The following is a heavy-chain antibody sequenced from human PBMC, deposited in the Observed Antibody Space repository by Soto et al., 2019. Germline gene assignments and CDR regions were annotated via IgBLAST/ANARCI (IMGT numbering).Heavy chain of an antibody. D-gene: IGHD6-19*01. Sequence: QVQLQESGPGLVKPSETLSLTCTVSGGSISSYYWSWIRQPPGKGLEWIGYIYYSGSTNYNPSLKSRVTISVDTSKNQFSLKLSSVTAADTAVYYCARGGYSSGWQHPWGQGTLVTVSS. CDR3: ARGGYSSGWQHP. CDR2: IYYSGST. J-gene: IGHJ5*02. V-gene: IGHV4-59*08. CDR1: GGSISSYY.